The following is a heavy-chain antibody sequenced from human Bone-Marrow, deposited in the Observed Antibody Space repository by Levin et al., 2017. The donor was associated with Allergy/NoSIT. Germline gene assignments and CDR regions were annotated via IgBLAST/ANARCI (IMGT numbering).Heavy chain of an antibody. CDR3: ARQTRDSSALDSYDI. CDR2: IFPIDSDT. CDR1: GYSFISHW. Sequence: GESLKISCKGFGYSFISHWVGWVRQMPGKGLEWMGIIFPIDSDTRYSPSFEGQVTISADRSIGTAYLQLNSLKDSDTAMYYCARQTRDSSALDSYDIWGQGTMVTVSS. V-gene: IGHV5-51*01. D-gene: IGHD3-22*01. J-gene: IGHJ3*02.